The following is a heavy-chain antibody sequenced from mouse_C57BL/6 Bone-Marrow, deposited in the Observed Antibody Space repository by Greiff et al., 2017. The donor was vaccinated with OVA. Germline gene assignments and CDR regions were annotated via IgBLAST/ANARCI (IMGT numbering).Heavy chain of an antibody. D-gene: IGHD3-3*01. V-gene: IGHV1-42*01. CDR3: TRSGTRPFAY. CDR2: INPSTGGT. CDR1: GYSFTGYY. J-gene: IGHJ3*01. Sequence: EVQLQQSGPELVKPGASVKISCKASGYSFTGYYMNWVKQSPEKSLEWIGEINPSTGGTTYNQKIKAKATLTVDKYSSTAYMQVKSLTSDDSAVYYGTRSGTRPFAYWGQGTLVTVSA.